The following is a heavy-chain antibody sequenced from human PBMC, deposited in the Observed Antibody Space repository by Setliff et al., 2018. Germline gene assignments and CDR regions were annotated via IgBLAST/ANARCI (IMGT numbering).Heavy chain of an antibody. CDR1: GYTFTNYW. D-gene: IGHD1-26*01. CDR3: AREHVSGHSEY. Sequence: GESLKISCKGSGYTFTNYWIAWVRQKPGKGLEWMGIVYPGDSDTQYSPSFQGQVTFSSDKSINTAYLQWSSLKASDTAIYYCAREHVSGHSEYWGQGTLVTVSS. CDR2: VYPGDSDT. J-gene: IGHJ4*02. V-gene: IGHV5-51*01.